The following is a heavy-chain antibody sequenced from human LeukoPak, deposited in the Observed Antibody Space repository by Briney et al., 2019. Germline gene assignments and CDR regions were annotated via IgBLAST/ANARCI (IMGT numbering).Heavy chain of an antibody. CDR1: GYTFTSYG. Sequence: ASVKVSCKASGYTFTSYGISWVRQAPGQGLEWMGWISGYSGNTNYVQKFQGRVTMATDTPTSTVYMELRSLRSDDTAVYYCARDIATVVHQEWGQGTLVTVSS. D-gene: IGHD2-2*01. CDR2: ISGYSGNT. V-gene: IGHV1-18*01. J-gene: IGHJ4*02. CDR3: ARDIATVVHQE.